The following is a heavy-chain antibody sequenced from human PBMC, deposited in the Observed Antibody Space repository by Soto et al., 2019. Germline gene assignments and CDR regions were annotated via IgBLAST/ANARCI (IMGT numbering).Heavy chain of an antibody. CDR1: GFTFSSYA. V-gene: IGHV3-23*01. D-gene: IGHD6-13*01. J-gene: IGHJ6*02. CDR3: ARDRVKYGMDV. Sequence: GGSLRLSCAASGFTFSSYAMSWVRQTPGKGLEWVSTLSGSGGTTYYADSVKGRFTISRDNAKNSLYLQMNSLRAEDTAVYYCARDRVKYGMDVWGQGTTVTVS. CDR2: LSGSGGTT.